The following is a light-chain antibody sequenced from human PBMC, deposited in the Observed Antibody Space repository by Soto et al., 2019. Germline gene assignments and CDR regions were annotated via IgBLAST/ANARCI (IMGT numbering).Light chain of an antibody. CDR1: QSVLYSSNNKNY. CDR2: WAS. J-gene: IGKJ1*01. Sequence: DFVMTQSPDSLAVSLGERATINCKSSQSVLYSSNNKNYLAWYQQKPGQPPKLLIYWASTRESGVPDRFSGSGSGTDFPLTISSLQAEDVAVYYCQQYFSTPLTFGQGTKVEIK. CDR3: QQYFSTPLT. V-gene: IGKV4-1*01.